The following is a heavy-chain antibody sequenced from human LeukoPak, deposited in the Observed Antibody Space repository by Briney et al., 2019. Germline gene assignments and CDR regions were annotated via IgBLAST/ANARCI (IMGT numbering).Heavy chain of an antibody. D-gene: IGHD1-14*01. CDR2: IYSGGST. CDR1: GFTVSRNY. V-gene: IGHV3-53*01. J-gene: IGHJ4*02. Sequence: GGSLRLSCASSGFTVSRNYMSWVRQAPGKGLEWVSIIYSGGSTYYADSVKGRFTISRDNSKNTLYLQMNSLRAEDTAVYYCAGARGHPTAGDFDYWGQGTLVTVSS. CDR3: AGARGHPTAGDFDY.